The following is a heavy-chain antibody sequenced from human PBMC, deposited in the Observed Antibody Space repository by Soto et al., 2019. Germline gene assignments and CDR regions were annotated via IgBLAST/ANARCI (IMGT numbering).Heavy chain of an antibody. V-gene: IGHV4-31*03. CDR1: GGSISSGGYY. D-gene: IGHD3-22*01. CDR2: IYYSGST. J-gene: IGHJ6*02. CDR3: ARDSGTGGEYDSSGYNYYYYGMDV. Sequence: SETLSLTCTVSGGSISSGGYYWSWIRQHPGKGLEWIGYIYYSGSTYYNPSLKSRVTISVDTSKNQFSLKLSSVTAADTAVYYCARDSGTGGEYDSSGYNYYYYGMDVWGQGTTVTVSS.